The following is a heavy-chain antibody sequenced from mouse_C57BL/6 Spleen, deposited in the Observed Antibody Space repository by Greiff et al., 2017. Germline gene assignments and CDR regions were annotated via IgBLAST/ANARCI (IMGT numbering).Heavy chain of an antibody. CDR2: IHPNSGST. Sequence: QVQLQQPGAELVKPGASVKLSCKASGYTFTSYWMHWVKQRPGQGLEWIGMIHPNSGSTNYNEKFKSKATLTVDKSSSTAYMQLSSLTSEDSAVYYCARLRGSTYWYFDVWGTGTTVTVSS. V-gene: IGHV1-64*01. J-gene: IGHJ1*03. CDR3: ARLRGSTYWYFDV. D-gene: IGHD1-1*01. CDR1: GYTFTSYW.